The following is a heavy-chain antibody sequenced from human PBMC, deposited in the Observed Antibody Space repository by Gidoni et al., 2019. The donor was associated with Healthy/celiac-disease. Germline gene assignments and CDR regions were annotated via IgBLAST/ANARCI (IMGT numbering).Heavy chain of an antibody. Sequence: EVQLVESGGGLVKPGGSLRLSCAASGFTFSSYSMNWVRQAPGKGLEWVSSISSSSSYIYYADSVKGRFTISRDNAKNSLYLQMNSLRAEDTAVYYCARAGRVGAAAGGVGPWYFDLWGRGTLVTVSS. D-gene: IGHD6-13*01. CDR3: ARAGRVGAAAGGVGPWYFDL. CDR1: GFTFSSYS. J-gene: IGHJ2*01. V-gene: IGHV3-21*01. CDR2: ISSSSSYI.